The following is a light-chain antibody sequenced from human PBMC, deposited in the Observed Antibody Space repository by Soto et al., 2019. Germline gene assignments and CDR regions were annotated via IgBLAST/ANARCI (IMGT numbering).Light chain of an antibody. J-gene: IGKJ2*01. Sequence: DIQMTQSPSTLSASVGDRVTITCRASQSISSWLAWYQQKPGKAPKLLIYRASSLESGVPSRFSGSESGTEFTLTITSLQPDDSATYYCLQYHDFPYTFGQGTKLEIK. CDR3: LQYHDFPYT. CDR2: RAS. V-gene: IGKV1-5*03. CDR1: QSISSW.